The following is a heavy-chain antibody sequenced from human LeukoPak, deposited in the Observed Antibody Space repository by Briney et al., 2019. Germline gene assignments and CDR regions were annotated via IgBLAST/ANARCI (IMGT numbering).Heavy chain of an antibody. J-gene: IGHJ3*02. D-gene: IGHD3-22*01. V-gene: IGHV3-30*02. CDR2: IRYDGGNE. CDR3: AKDPVLSAYYPDAFDI. Sequence: GGSLRLSCAASELTFSNYGMHWVRKAPGKGLGWGAFIRYDGGNEYYTDSVKGRFTISRHNSKNTLYLQMNSLRAEHTAVYYCAKDPVLSAYYPDAFDIWGQGTRVTVSS. CDR1: ELTFSNYG.